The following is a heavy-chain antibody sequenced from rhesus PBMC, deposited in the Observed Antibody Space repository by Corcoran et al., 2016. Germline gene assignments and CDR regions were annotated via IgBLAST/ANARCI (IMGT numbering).Heavy chain of an antibody. Sequence: EVQLVESGGDLVPPGGSRRLPWPASGFTFSSYWRSWVRQPPGKGLEWVGFIKNKADGGTAAYAESVKGRFTISRDDSKNTLYLQMNSLKTEDTAVYYCASIFDYWGQGVLVTVSS. CDR2: IKNKADGGTA. CDR1: GFTFSSYW. CDR3: ASIFDY. J-gene: IGHJ4*01. V-gene: IGHV3S11*01.